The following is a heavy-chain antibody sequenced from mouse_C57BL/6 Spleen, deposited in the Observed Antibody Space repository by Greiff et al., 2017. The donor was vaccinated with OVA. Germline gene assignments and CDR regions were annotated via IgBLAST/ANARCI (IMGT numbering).Heavy chain of an antibody. J-gene: IGHJ1*03. V-gene: IGHV1-18*01. CDR1: GYTFTDYN. CDR2: INPNNGGT. Sequence: VQLQHSGPELVKPGASVKIPCKASGYTFTDYNMDWVKQSHGKSLEWIGDINPNNGGTIYNQKFKGKATLTVDKSSSTAYMELRSLTSEDTAVYYCARKMITTSYFDVWGTGTTVTVSS. D-gene: IGHD2-4*01. CDR3: ARKMITTSYFDV.